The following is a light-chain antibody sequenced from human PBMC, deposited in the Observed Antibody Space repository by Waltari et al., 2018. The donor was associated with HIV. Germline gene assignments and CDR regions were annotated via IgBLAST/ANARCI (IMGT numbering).Light chain of an antibody. CDR2: GAS. CDR3: LQDYNLPGA. V-gene: IGKV3D-7*01. J-gene: IGKJ1*01. CDR1: QRIDTTF. Sequence: VLSQFLGTLFVSPGERVTFSCRASQRIDTTFLSWYQHKAGQPPKLIIYGASTMATGIPPRFSGSGSGTDFTLTISSLQPEDFASYYCLQDYNLPGAFGQGTRVEIK.